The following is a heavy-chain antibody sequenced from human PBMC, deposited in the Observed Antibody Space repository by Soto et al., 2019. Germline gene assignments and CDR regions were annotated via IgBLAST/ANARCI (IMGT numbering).Heavy chain of an antibody. CDR1: GGSISSGGYY. D-gene: IGHD3-3*01. Sequence: SETLSLTCTVSGGSISSGGYYWSWIRQHPGKGLEWIGYIYYSGSTYYNPSLKSRVTISVDTSKNQFSLKLSSVAAAGTAVYFCARSYDFWSGSDAYGMDVWGQGTTVTVSS. CDR2: IYYSGST. V-gene: IGHV4-31*03. J-gene: IGHJ6*02. CDR3: ARSYDFWSGSDAYGMDV.